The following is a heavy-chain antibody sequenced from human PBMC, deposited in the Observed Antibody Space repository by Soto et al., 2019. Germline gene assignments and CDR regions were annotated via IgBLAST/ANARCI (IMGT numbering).Heavy chain of an antibody. D-gene: IGHD3-16*01. Sequence: SVKVSCKVSGYTLTELSMHWVRQAAGQGLEWLGRMNPNNGKTDYAQKFQGRLTMTRDTSISTVYMELSSLTSEDTAVYYCAKDFGGLYNWFDPWGQGTLVTVSS. V-gene: IGHV1-8*01. CDR1: GYTLTELS. CDR3: AKDFGGLYNWFDP. CDR2: MNPNNGKT. J-gene: IGHJ5*02.